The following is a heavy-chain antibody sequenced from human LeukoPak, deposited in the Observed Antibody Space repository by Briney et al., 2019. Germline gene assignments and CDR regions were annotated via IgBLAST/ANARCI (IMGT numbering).Heavy chain of an antibody. CDR1: GGSFSSGDYY. CDR2: IYYSGST. Sequence: PSQTLSLTCTVFGGSFSSGDYYWSWIRQPPGKGLEWIGYIYYSGSTYYNPSLKSRVTISVDTSKNQFSLKLSSVTAADTAVYYCARVLGAGTFDYWGQGTLVTVSS. CDR3: ARVLGAGTFDY. D-gene: IGHD6-19*01. J-gene: IGHJ4*02. V-gene: IGHV4-30-4*01.